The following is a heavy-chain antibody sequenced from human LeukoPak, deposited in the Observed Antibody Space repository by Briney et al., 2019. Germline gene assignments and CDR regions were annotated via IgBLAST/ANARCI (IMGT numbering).Heavy chain of an antibody. CDR3: ARVEKYYDILTGCDY. V-gene: IGHV3-7*01. CDR2: IKQDGSEK. Sequence: QTGGSLRLSCAASGFTFSSYSMNWVRQAPGKGLEWVANIKQDGSEKYYVDSVKGRFTISRDNAKNSLYLQMNSLRAEDTAVYYCARVEKYYDILTGCDYWGQGTLVTVSS. CDR1: GFTFSSYS. D-gene: IGHD3-9*01. J-gene: IGHJ4*02.